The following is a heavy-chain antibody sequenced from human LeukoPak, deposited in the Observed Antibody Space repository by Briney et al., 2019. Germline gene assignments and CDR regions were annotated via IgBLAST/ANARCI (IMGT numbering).Heavy chain of an antibody. J-gene: IGHJ2*01. CDR2: INPNSDGT. Sequence: SVKVSCKASGYTFTGYYMHWVRQAPGQGLEWMGWINPNSDGTNYAQKFQGRVTMTRDTSISTAYMELSRLRSDDAAVFYWSTPRTGDPFYWYFDLWGRGTLVTVSS. V-gene: IGHV1-2*02. CDR3: STPRTGDPFYWYFDL. D-gene: IGHD7-27*01. CDR1: GYTFTGYY.